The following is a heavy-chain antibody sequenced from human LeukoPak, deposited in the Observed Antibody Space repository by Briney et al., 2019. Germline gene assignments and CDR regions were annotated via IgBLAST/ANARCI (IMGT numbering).Heavy chain of an antibody. Sequence: PGGSLRLSCAASGFTVSSNYMGWVRQAPGKGLEWVSVLYSGGNTYYADSVKGRFAISRDNSKNTLYLRMNSLRAEDTAVYYCATSPATGNIYFDLWGRGTLVTVSS. CDR1: GFTVSSNY. D-gene: IGHD6-13*01. V-gene: IGHV3-66*01. CDR3: ATSPATGNIYFDL. J-gene: IGHJ2*01. CDR2: LYSGGNT.